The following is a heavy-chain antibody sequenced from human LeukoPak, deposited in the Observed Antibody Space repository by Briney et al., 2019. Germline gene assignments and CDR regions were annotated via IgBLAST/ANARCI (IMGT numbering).Heavy chain of an antibody. V-gene: IGHV4-34*01. CDR1: GGSFSGYY. CDR3: AREVSSGWGWFDP. Sequence: SETLSLTCAVYGGSFSGYYWSWIRQPPGKGLEWIGEINHSGSTNYNPSLKSRVTISVDTSKNQFSLKLSSVTAADTAVYYCAREVSSGWGWFDPWGQGTLVTVSS. D-gene: IGHD6-19*01. J-gene: IGHJ5*02. CDR2: INHSGST.